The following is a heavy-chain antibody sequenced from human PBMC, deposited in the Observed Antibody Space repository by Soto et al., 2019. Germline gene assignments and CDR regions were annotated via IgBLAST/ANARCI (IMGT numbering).Heavy chain of an antibody. J-gene: IGHJ4*02. V-gene: IGHV1-18*01. CDR3: ARVRQYYDFSSGYYYNDY. Sequence: ASVKVSCKASGYTFTSYGISWVRQAPGQGLEWMGWISAYNGNTNYAQKLQGRVTMTTDTSTSAAYMELRSLRCDDTDVYYCARVRQYYDFSSGYYYNDYRGQGTIVT. D-gene: IGHD3-3*01. CDR1: GYTFTSYG. CDR2: ISAYNGNT.